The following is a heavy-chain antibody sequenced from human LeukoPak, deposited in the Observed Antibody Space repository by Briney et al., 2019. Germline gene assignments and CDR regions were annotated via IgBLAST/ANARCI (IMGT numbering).Heavy chain of an antibody. D-gene: IGHD3-22*01. CDR3: AKSYSSRQASDY. Sequence: PGGSLRLSCAASGFTFSSFVMRWVRQAPGKGLEWVSSISGSGGSTDYANSVKGRFTISRDNSKNTLYLQLNSLRAEDTAVYYCAKSYSSRQASDYWGQGTLVCVSS. CDR1: GFTFSSFV. V-gene: IGHV3-23*01. J-gene: IGHJ4*02. CDR2: ISGSGGST.